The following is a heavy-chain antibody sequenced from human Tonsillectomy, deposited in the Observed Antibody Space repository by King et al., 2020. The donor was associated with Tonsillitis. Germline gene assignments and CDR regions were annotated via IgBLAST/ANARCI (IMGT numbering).Heavy chain of an antibody. CDR2: NNSDGSST. V-gene: IGHV3-74*01. CDR1: GFTFSSYW. J-gene: IGHJ4*02. D-gene: IGHD3-10*01. CDR3: SYYGSGSDGY. Sequence: VQLVESGGGLVQPGGSLRLSCAASGFTFSSYWMHWVRQAPGKGLVWVSLNNSDGSSTNYADSVKGRFTISRDNAKNTLYLQMNSLRAEDTAVYYCSYYGSGSDGYWGQGTLVTVSS.